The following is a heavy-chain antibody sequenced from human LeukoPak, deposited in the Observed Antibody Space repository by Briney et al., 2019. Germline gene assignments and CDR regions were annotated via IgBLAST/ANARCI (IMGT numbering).Heavy chain of an antibody. CDR2: ISSSSSYI. CDR1: GFTFSSYS. CDR3: ARVEQWLVRGAFDI. J-gene: IGHJ3*02. D-gene: IGHD6-19*01. Sequence: GGSLRLSCAASGFTFSSYSVNWVRQAPGKGLEWVSSISSSSSYIYYADSVKGRFTISRDNAKNSLYLQMNSLRAEDTAVYYCARVEQWLVRGAFDIWGQGTMVTVSS. V-gene: IGHV3-21*01.